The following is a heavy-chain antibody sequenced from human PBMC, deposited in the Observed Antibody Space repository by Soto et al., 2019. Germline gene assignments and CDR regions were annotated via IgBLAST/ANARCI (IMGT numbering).Heavy chain of an antibody. Sequence: QVQLVQSGAEVKKPGASVKVSCKASGYTFTSYDINWVRQATGQGLEWMGWMNPNSGNTGYAQKFQGRVTMTRNTAIRTAYMELSSLRSEDTAVYYCARGGVVVPAAISSPWFDPWGQGTLVTVSS. CDR2: MNPNSGNT. CDR1: GYTFTSYD. CDR3: ARGGVVVPAAISSPWFDP. D-gene: IGHD2-2*01. J-gene: IGHJ5*02. V-gene: IGHV1-8*01.